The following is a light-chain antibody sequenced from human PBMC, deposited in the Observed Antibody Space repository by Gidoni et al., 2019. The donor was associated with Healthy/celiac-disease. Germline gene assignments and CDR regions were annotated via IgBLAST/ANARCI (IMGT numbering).Light chain of an antibody. CDR3: QQYGSSPLT. CDR2: GAS. J-gene: IGKJ4*01. V-gene: IGKV3-20*01. Sequence: EIVLTPSPVTLSLSPGERATLSCRASTSVSSSYLAWYQQKPGQAPRLLIYGASSRATGIPDRFSGSGSGTDFTLTISRLEPEDFAVYYCQQYGSSPLTFGGGTKVEIK. CDR1: TSVSSSY.